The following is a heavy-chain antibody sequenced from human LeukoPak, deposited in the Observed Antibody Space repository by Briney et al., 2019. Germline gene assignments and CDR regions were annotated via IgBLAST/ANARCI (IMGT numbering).Heavy chain of an antibody. Sequence: GGSLRLSCAASGFTFTSYGLNWVGQAPGKGLEWVSGMIGSGSSTYYADSVKGRFTISRDNSKNTLYLQMSSLRAEDTAVYYCARTFTSSRAHYYYYYYMGVWGKGTTVTISS. V-gene: IGHV3-23*01. CDR2: MIGSGSST. CDR3: ARTFTSSRAHYYYYYYMGV. J-gene: IGHJ6*03. CDR1: GFTFTSYG. D-gene: IGHD2-2*01.